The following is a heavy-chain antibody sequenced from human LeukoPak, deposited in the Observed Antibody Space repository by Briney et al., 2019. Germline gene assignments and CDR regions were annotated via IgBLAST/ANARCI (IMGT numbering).Heavy chain of an antibody. CDR2: ISGDSIHI. CDR3: ARGSGAPHYFDY. Sequence: PGGSLRLSCAAAGFTFSSYSMNWVRQAPGRGLEWVSSISGDSIHIYYADSVRGRFTISRDNAKSSLFLQMNSLRVEDTAVYYCARGSGAPHYFDYWGQGTLVTVSS. CDR1: GFTFSSYS. J-gene: IGHJ4*02. D-gene: IGHD3-10*01. V-gene: IGHV3-21*01.